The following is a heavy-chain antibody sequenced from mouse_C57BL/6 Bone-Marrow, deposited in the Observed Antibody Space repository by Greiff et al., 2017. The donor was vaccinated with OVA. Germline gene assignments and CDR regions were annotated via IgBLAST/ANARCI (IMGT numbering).Heavy chain of an antibody. Sequence: EVQLQQSGPELVKPGASVKISCKASGYTFTDYYMNWVKQSHGKSLEWIGDINPNNGGTSYNQKFKGKATLTVDKSSSTAYMELRSLTSEDSAVYYCARRGHYYGSLYAMDYWGQGTSVTVSS. J-gene: IGHJ4*01. V-gene: IGHV1-26*01. D-gene: IGHD1-1*01. CDR2: INPNNGGT. CDR3: ARRGHYYGSLYAMDY. CDR1: GYTFTDYY.